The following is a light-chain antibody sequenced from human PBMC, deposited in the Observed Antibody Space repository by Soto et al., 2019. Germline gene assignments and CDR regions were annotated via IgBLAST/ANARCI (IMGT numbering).Light chain of an antibody. CDR2: GAS. CDR1: QTVSSSF. CDR3: QQYGSSLRT. Sequence: EIVLTQSPGTLSLSPGERATLSCRASQTVSSSFLAWYQQKPGQAPGLLIYGASSRATGIPDRFSGSGSGTDFTLTISRLEPEDFAVYYCQQYGSSLRTFGGGTKVEI. V-gene: IGKV3-20*01. J-gene: IGKJ4*01.